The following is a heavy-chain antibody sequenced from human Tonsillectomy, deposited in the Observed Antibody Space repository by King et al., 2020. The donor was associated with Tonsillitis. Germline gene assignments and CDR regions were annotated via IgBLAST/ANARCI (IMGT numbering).Heavy chain of an antibody. D-gene: IGHD4/OR15-4a*01. Sequence: VQLVESGGGLVQPGGSLRLSCAASGFIFSTYSMNWVRQAPGKGLEWVSYIDSSSTTTYYADSVKGRFTISRDNAKNSLYLQMNSLRLEDTAVYYCARDNHRGATVLSSFEYWGQGPLVTVSS. CDR2: IDSSSTTT. CDR1: GFIFSTYS. V-gene: IGHV3-48*01. CDR3: ARDNHRGATVLSSFEY. J-gene: IGHJ4*02.